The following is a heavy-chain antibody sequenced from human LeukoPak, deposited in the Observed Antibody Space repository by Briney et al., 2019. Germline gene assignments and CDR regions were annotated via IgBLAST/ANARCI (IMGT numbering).Heavy chain of an antibody. CDR3: AKGNRDSSGFYYYYGMDV. CDR2: INWDSKNI. D-gene: IGHD3-22*01. V-gene: IGHV3-9*01. J-gene: IGHJ6*02. CDR1: GFTFDDYA. Sequence: GRSLRLSCAASGFTFDDYAMFWVRQAPGKGLEWVSGINWDSKNIGYAASVKGRFTIPRDNAKNSLYLQMNSLRAEDTAFYYCAKGNRDSSGFYYYYGMDVWGQGTTVTVSS.